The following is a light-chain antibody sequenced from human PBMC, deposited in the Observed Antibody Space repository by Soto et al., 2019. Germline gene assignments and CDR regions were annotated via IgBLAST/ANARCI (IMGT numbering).Light chain of an antibody. V-gene: IGKV1-39*01. CDR2: AAS. CDR1: QSISSY. Sequence: IQMTQSPSSLSASVGDRVTITCQASQSISSYLNWYQQKPGKAPKLLIYAASSLQSGVPSRFSGSGSGTDFTLTISSLQPEDFATYYCQQSYSTPRTFGQGTKVDI. J-gene: IGKJ1*01. CDR3: QQSYSTPRT.